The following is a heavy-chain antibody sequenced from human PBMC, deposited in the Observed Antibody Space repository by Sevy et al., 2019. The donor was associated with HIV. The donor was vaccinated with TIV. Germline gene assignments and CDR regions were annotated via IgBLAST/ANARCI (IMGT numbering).Heavy chain of an antibody. V-gene: IGHV3-21*01. CDR3: ARDRPTLNYHASSGYNYYFDS. J-gene: IGHJ4*02. CDR2: ITGDSSYM. D-gene: IGHD3-22*01. Sequence: GGSLRLSCAASGFTFSSYNMNWVRQAPGKGLEWISSITGDSSYMYDADSLKGRFTISRDNAKNSLYLHMNGLRAEDTAVYYCARDRPTLNYHASSGYNYYFDSWGQGTLVTVSS. CDR1: GFTFSSYN.